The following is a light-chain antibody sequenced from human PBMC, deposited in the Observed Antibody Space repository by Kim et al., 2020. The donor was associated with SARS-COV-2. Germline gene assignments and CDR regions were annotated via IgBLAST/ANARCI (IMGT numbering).Light chain of an antibody. CDR2: EDD. CDR3: QSFDTTTVV. J-gene: IGLJ2*01. Sequence: NFMLTQPHSVSESPGKTVTISCTRSSGSIGGNYVQWYQQRPGSAPATVIYEDDQRPSGVPVRFSGSIDTSSNSASLTISEVKTEDEDVYYCQSFDTTTVVFGGGTQLTVL. CDR1: SGSIGGNY. V-gene: IGLV6-57*03.